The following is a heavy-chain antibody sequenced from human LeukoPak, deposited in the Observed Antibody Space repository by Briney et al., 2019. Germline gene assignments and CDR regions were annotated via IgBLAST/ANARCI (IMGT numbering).Heavy chain of an antibody. V-gene: IGHV4-34*01. CDR3: ARGYVGPRLGY. CDR2: MNPRGGT. J-gene: IGHJ4*02. D-gene: IGHD3-10*02. Sequence: SETLSLTCAVYGGSFSGYYWSWIRQPPGKGLEWIGEMNPRGGTDYTPSLKSRVTMSVDTSKNQFSLKMTSVTAADTAVYYCARGYVGPRLGYWGQGTLVTVSS. CDR1: GGSFSGYY.